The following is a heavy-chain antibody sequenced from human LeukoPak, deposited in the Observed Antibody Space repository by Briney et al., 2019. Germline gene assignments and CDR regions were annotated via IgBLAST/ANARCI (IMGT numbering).Heavy chain of an antibody. D-gene: IGHD6-6*01. CDR3: ARTSIAARRADFDY. V-gene: IGHV1-2*02. CDR1: GYTFTDSY. Sequence: ASVKVSCKTSGYTFTDSYIHWMRQAPGQGLEWMGWINSNSGGTSYAQKFQGRVTLTRDTPARTAFMELNRLTSDDTAVYYCARTSIAARRADFDYWGQGTVVTVSS. J-gene: IGHJ4*02. CDR2: INSNSGGT.